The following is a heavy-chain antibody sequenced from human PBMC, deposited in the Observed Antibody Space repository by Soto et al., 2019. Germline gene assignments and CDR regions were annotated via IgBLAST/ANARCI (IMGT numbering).Heavy chain of an antibody. CDR1: AFTFSNAW. V-gene: IGHV3-15*01. CDR2: IKSKTDGGTT. Sequence: GGSLRLSCAASAFTFSNAWMSWVRQAPGKGLEWVGRIKSKTDGGTTDYAAPVKGRFTISRDDSKNTLDLQMNSLKTEDTAVYYCTTEQEDFDWSSDIWGQGTMVTVSS. J-gene: IGHJ3*02. D-gene: IGHD3-9*01. CDR3: TTEQEDFDWSSDI.